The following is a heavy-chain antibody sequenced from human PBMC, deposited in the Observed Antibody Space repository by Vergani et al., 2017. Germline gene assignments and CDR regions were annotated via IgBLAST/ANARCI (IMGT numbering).Heavy chain of an antibody. D-gene: IGHD3-22*01. V-gene: IGHV3-30-3*01. CDR2: ISYEGSNK. CDR3: ARATYYYDRSGYYSDYYGMDV. Sequence: QVQLVESGGGVVQPGRSLRLSCAASGFTFSSYAMHWVRQAPGKGLEWVAVISYEGSNKYYADSVKGRFTLSRDKSKNTLYLQMNSLRAEDRAVYYCARATYYYDRSGYYSDYYGMDVWGQGPTVTVS. CDR1: GFTFSSYA. J-gene: IGHJ6*02.